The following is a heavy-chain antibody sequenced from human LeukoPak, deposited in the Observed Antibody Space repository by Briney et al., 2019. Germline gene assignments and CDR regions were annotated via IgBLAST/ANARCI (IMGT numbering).Heavy chain of an antibody. J-gene: IGHJ5*02. CDR3: TGDTYYYDSTGLGHWFDP. D-gene: IGHD3-22*01. V-gene: IGHV1-2*02. CDR1: GHTFTGYY. CDR2: INPNSGGT. Sequence: EASVKVSCKASGHTFTGYYMHWVRQAPGQGLEWMGWINPNSGGTNYAQKFQGRVTMTWDTSISTAYMELSSLRSDDTAVYYCTGDTYYYDSTGLGHWFDPWGQGTLVTVSS.